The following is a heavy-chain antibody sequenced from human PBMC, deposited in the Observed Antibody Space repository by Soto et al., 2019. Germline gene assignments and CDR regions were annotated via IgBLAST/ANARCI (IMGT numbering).Heavy chain of an antibody. Sequence: XSVKVSCKASGYTFINYYIHWVRQAPGQXXXXXXXXNXXXGSXXYEXXXXXXVKXXXXXXXSKVYMELSRLRFEDTALFYCARDLAAGDLWGQGTMVTVYS. CDR1: GYTFINYY. CDR3: ARDLAAGDL. D-gene: IGHD6-13*01. J-gene: IGHJ5*02. V-gene: IGHV1-46*01. CDR2: XNXXXGSX.